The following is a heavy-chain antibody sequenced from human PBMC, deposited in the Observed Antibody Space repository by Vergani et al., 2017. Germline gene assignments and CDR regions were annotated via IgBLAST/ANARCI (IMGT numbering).Heavy chain of an antibody. Sequence: EVQLLESGGDLVQPGGSLRLSCAASGFTFNHYAMNWVRQAPGKGLEWVSAISGSGGSTYYADSVKGRFTISRDNSKNTLYLQMNSLRAEDTAVYYCAKVPLYYYDSSGYKVGDDYWGQGTLVTVSS. V-gene: IGHV3-23*01. D-gene: IGHD3-22*01. CDR2: ISGSGGST. J-gene: IGHJ4*02. CDR1: GFTFNHYA. CDR3: AKVPLYYYDSSGYKVGDDY.